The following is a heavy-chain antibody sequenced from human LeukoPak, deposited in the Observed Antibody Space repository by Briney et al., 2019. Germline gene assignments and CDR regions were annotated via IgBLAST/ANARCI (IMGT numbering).Heavy chain of an antibody. CDR2: ISGSGGST. V-gene: IGHV3-23*01. CDR3: AKDKRVAAAPYYFDY. CDR1: GFTFSDYY. Sequence: GGSLRLSCAASGFTFSDYYMSWVRQAPGKGLEWVSAISGSGGSTYYVDSVKGRFTISRDNSKNTLYLQMNSLRAEDTAVYYCAKDKRVAAAPYYFDYWGQGTLVTVSS. J-gene: IGHJ4*02. D-gene: IGHD6-13*01.